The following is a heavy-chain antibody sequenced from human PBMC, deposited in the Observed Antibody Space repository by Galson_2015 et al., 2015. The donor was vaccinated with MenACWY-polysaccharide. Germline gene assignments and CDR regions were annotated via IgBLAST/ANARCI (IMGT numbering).Heavy chain of an antibody. V-gene: IGHV4-61*01. J-gene: IGHJ4*02. CDR2: IYYSGST. D-gene: IGHD4-11*01. CDR1: GASVSGGSSY. Sequence: SETLSLTCSVSGASVSGGSSYWTWIRQPPGKGLEWVGQIYYSGSTNYNPSLKSRVTMSLDTSKNQFSLNLRSVTAADTAVYYCARDNNNYEDYWGQGTLVTVSS. CDR3: ARDNNNYEDY.